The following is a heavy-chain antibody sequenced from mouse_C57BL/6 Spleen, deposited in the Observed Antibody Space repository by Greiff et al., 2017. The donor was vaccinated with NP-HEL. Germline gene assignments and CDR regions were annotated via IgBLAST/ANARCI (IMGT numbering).Heavy chain of an antibody. CDR3: ARGGPRDWAMDY. J-gene: IGHJ4*01. V-gene: IGHV1-53*01. CDR2: INPSNGGT. CDR1: GYTFTSYW. D-gene: IGHD3-3*01. Sequence: QVQLKQPGTELVKPGASVKLSCKASGYTFTSYWMHWVKQRPGQGLEWIGNINPSNGGTNYNEKFKSKATLTVDKSSSTAYMQLSSLTSEDSAVYYCARGGPRDWAMDYWGQGTSVTVSS.